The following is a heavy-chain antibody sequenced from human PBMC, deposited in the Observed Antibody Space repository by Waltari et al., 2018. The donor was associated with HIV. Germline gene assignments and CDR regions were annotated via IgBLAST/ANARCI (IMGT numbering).Heavy chain of an antibody. J-gene: IGHJ4*01. CDR1: GYTFAAFH. D-gene: IGHD1-26*01. V-gene: IGHV1-2*04. CDR3: ARGESATWANLDF. Sequence: QVQLVQSAAELKSPGASVQIACRTSGYTFAAFHIHWVRQAPGEGLQWVGWVNPANGATNYAQDLQDWVSVTTDRSITTVYLTLKRLRSDDTAVYYCARGESATWANLDFWGQGTVVSVSS. CDR2: VNPANGAT.